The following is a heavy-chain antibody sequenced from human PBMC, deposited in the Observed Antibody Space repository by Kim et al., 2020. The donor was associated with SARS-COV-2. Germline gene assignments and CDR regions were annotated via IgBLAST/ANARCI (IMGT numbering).Heavy chain of an antibody. V-gene: IGHV1-69*13. CDR3: ARVEIDYGDQEDY. CDR1: GGTFSSYA. J-gene: IGHJ4*02. CDR2: IIPIFGTA. Sequence: SVKVSCKASGGTFSSYAISWVRQAPGQGLEWMGGIIPIFGTANYAQKFQGRVTITADESTSTAYMELSSLRSEDTAVYYCARVEIDYGDQEDYWGQGTLVTVSS. D-gene: IGHD4-17*01.